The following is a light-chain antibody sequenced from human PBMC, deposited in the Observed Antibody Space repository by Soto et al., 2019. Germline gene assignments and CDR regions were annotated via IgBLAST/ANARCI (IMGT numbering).Light chain of an antibody. Sequence: EIVLTQSPGTLSLSPGESATLSCRPSQSVSSTYFAWYQQRPGQAPRLLFSDASTRATGIPDRFSCSGSGREFTLTISRLEPEDSAVYYCQQFGTSPITFGQGTRLEIK. J-gene: IGKJ5*01. CDR3: QQFGTSPIT. CDR2: DAS. CDR1: QSVSSTY. V-gene: IGKV3-20*01.